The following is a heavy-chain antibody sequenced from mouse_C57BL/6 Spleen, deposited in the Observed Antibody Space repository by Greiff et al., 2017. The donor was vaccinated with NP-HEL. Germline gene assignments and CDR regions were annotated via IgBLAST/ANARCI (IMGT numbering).Heavy chain of an antibody. CDR2: INPGSGGT. Sequence: QVQLQQSGAELVRPGTSVKVSCKASGYAFTNYLIEWVKQRPGQGLEWIGVINPGSGGTNYNEKFKGKATLTADKSSSTAYMQLSSLTSEDSAVYFCARYGHYSSDYWGQGTTLTVSS. D-gene: IGHD1-1*02. J-gene: IGHJ2*01. CDR3: ARYGHYSSDY. CDR1: GYAFTNYL. V-gene: IGHV1-54*01.